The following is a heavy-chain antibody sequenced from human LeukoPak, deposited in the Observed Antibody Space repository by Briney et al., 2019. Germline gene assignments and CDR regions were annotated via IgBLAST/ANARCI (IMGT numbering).Heavy chain of an antibody. D-gene: IGHD3-10*01. CDR2: VSYSGRT. CDR3: ARHSSASYYHGSGSYYNVN. Sequence: SETLSLTCTVSGGSISSSNYYWGWIRQPPGKGLEWIGSVSYSGRTYYNPSLKGRVTISVDTSKHQFSLKLSSVTAADTAVYYFARHSSASYYHGSGSYYNVNWGQGTLVTVS. J-gene: IGHJ4*02. CDR1: GGSISSSNYY. V-gene: IGHV4-39*01.